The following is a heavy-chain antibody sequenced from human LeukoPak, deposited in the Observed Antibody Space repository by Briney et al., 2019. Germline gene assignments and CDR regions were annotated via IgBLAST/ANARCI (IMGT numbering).Heavy chain of an antibody. J-gene: IGHJ4*02. D-gene: IGHD6-19*01. CDR3: ARASPVAGMSIDY. V-gene: IGHV4-34*01. CDR2: INHSGST. Sequence: SETLSLTCAVYGGSFSGYYWSWIRQPPGKGLEWIGEINHSGSTNYNPSLKSRVTISVDTSKNQFSLKLSSVTAADTAVYYCARASPVAGMSIDYWGREPWSPSPQ. CDR1: GGSFSGYY.